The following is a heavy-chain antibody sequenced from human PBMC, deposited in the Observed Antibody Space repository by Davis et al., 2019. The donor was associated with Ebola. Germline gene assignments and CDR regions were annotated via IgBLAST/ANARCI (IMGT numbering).Heavy chain of an antibody. V-gene: IGHV3-48*02. J-gene: IGHJ6*02. Sequence: GESLKISCAASGFTFSSYSMNWVRQAPGKGLEWVSYISSSSSTIYYADSVKDRFTISRDNAKNSLYLQMNSLRDEDTAVYYCARAKMVGATLNYYYYGMDVWGQGTTVTVSS. CDR1: GFTFSSYS. CDR2: ISSSSSTI. CDR3: ARAKMVGATLNYYYYGMDV. D-gene: IGHD1-26*01.